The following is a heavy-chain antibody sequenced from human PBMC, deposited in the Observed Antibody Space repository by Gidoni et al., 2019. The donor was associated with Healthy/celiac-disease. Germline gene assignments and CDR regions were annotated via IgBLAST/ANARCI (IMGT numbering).Heavy chain of an antibody. V-gene: IGHV4-31*03. D-gene: IGHD4-4*01. Sequence: QVQLQESGPGLVQPSQPLSLTCTVSVGSVSSGGYYWSWLRWHPGKGLEWIGYIYYSGSTYYNPSLKSRVTIPVDTSKNQFSLKLSAVTAADTAVYYCARESNVRPHYCFDYWGQGTLVTVSS. CDR2: IYYSGST. CDR1: VGSVSSGGYY. J-gene: IGHJ4*02. CDR3: ARESNVRPHYCFDY.